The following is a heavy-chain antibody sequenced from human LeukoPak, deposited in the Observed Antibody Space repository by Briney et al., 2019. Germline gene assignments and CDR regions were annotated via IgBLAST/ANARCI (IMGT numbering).Heavy chain of an antibody. D-gene: IGHD6-13*01. CDR1: GGTFSSYT. J-gene: IGHJ4*02. CDR3: ATPRIAAAGLFDY. CDR2: IIPILGIA. V-gene: IGHV1-69*02. Sequence: GASVKVSCKASGGTFSSYTISWVRQAPGQGLEWMGRIIPILGIANYAQKFQGRVTITADKSTSTAYMELSSLRSEDTAVYYCATPRIAAAGLFDYWGQGTLVTVSS.